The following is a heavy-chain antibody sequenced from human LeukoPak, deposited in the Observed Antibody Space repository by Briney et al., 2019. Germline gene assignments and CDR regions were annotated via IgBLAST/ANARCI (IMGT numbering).Heavy chain of an antibody. Sequence: SETLSLTCTVSGGSISSSSYYWGGIRQPPGKGLEWIGSIYYSGSTYYNPSLKSRVTISVDTSKNQFSLKLSSVTAADTAVYYCARPSKSPEGGSDYWGQGTLVTVSS. CDR1: GGSISSSSYY. D-gene: IGHD3-16*01. CDR3: ARPSKSPEGGSDY. V-gene: IGHV4-39*01. CDR2: IYYSGST. J-gene: IGHJ4*02.